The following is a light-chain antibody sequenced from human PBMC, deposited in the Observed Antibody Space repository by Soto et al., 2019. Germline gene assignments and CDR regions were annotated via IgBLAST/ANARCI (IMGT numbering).Light chain of an antibody. CDR2: GAS. V-gene: IGKV3-15*01. J-gene: IGKJ1*01. CDR1: QSVSNN. CDR3: QQYTNWWT. Sequence: EIVMTQSPATLSVSPGERATLSCRASQSVSNNLAWYQKKPGQAPRLLIYGASTRATGIPARFSGSGSGTEFTLTISSLQSEDCAVYYCQQYTNWWTFGQGTKVEIK.